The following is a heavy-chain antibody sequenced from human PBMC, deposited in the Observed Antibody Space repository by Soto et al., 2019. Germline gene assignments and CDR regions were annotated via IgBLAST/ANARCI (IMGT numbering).Heavy chain of an antibody. D-gene: IGHD6-19*01. CDR1: VFTFSNYA. J-gene: IGHJ4*02. CDR3: AKGKTSGWYFFDY. CDR2: ISASGRDT. Sequence: GSLRLSCAASVFTFSNYAMSWVRQAAGKGLEWVSGISASGRDTYYADSVKDRFTISRDNSKNTVYLQMNSLRADDTATYYCAKGKTSGWYFFDYWGQGTPVTVSS. V-gene: IGHV3-23*01.